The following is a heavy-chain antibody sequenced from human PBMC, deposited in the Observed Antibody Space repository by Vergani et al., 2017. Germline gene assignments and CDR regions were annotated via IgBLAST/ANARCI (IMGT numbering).Heavy chain of an antibody. CDR3: AKVSLRCSGGSCYEGFDY. D-gene: IGHD2-15*01. V-gene: IGHV3-9*01. J-gene: IGHJ4*02. Sequence: EVQLVESGGGLVQPGRSLRLSCAASGFTFDDYAMHWVRQAPGKGLEWVSGISWNSGSIGYADSVKGRFTISRDNAKNSLYLQMNSLRAEDTALYYCAKVSLRCSGGSCYEGFDYWGQGTLVTVSS. CDR1: GFTFDDYA. CDR2: ISWNSGSI.